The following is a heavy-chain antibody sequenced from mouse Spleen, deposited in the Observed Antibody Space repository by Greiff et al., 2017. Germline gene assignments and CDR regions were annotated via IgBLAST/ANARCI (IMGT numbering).Heavy chain of an antibody. D-gene: IGHD2-4*01. CDR3: ARDGGLRLFDY. Sequence: EVKLVESGGGLVKPGGSLKLSCAASGFTFSDYYMYWVRQTPEKRLEWVATISDGGSYTYYPDSVKGRFTISRDNAKNNLYLQMSSLKSEDTAMYYCARDGGLRLFDYWGQGTTLTVSS. CDR1: GFTFSDYY. CDR2: ISDGGSYT. V-gene: IGHV5-4*02. J-gene: IGHJ2*01.